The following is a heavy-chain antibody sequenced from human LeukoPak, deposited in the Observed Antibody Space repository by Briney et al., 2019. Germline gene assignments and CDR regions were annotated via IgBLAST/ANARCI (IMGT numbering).Heavy chain of an antibody. CDR1: GFAFNTYS. CDR3: ARDRPTNGVSPGGFDY. V-gene: IGHV3-21*01. CDR2: IFSSSTYI. Sequence: GGSLRLSCAASGFAFNTYSMNWVRQAPGKGLEWVSFIFSSSTYIYYTDSVKGRFTISRDNARNSLYLQMNSLRAEDTAVYYCARDRPTNGVSPGGFDYWGQGTLVTVSS. D-gene: IGHD2-8*01. J-gene: IGHJ4*02.